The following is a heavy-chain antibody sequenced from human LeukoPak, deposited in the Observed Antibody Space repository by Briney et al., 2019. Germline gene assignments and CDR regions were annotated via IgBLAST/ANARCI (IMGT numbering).Heavy chain of an antibody. CDR1: GGSFSGYY. Sequence: PSETLSLTCAVYGGSFSGYYWSWIRQPPGKGLEWIGEINHSGSTNYNPSLKSRVTISVDTSKNQFSLKLSSVTAADTAVYYCARALLAVLPYYYYGMDVWGQGTTVTVSS. V-gene: IGHV4-34*01. CDR3: ARALLAVLPYYYYGMDV. D-gene: IGHD6-19*01. CDR2: INHSGST. J-gene: IGHJ6*02.